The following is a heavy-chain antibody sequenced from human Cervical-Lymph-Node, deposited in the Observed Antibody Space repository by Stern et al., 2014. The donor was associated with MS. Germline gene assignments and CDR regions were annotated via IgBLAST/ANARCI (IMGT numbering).Heavy chain of an antibody. Sequence: VQLVQSGPGLVKPSETLSLTCSVSGGYLPGYYCSWIRQSPGKGLEWIGYIYHSGTTQSHPSLKRRLTMSVDTSNNQFSLKLNSVTTEDTAVYYCARNRYPTTWFDSWGQGTLVIVSS. J-gene: IGHJ5*01. V-gene: IGHV4-4*09. CDR1: GGYLPGYY. CDR3: ARNRYPTTWFDS. D-gene: IGHD1-1*01. CDR2: IYHSGTT.